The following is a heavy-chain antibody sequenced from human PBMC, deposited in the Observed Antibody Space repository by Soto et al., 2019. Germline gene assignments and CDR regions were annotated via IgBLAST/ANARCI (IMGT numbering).Heavy chain of an antibody. V-gene: IGHV1-2*07. CDR2: INPNTGDT. D-gene: IGHD1-26*01. Sequence: ASVKVSCKVSGYTFTDYYLHWVRQAPGQGLEWMGCINPNTGDTRFPHKFQGRVTLTRDTSISTGYMELNSLRSDDTALYYCVREDSSGTYIGKNWFDXWGQGALVTVSX. CDR3: VREDSSGTYIGKNWFDX. J-gene: IGHJ5*01. CDR1: GYTFTDYY.